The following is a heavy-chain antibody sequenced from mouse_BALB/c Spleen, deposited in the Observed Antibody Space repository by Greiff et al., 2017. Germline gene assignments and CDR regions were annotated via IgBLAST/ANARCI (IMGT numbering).Heavy chain of an antibody. CDR2: INPGSGGT. Sequence: QVHVKQSGAELVRPGTSVKVSCKASGYAFTNYLIEWVKQRPGQGLEWIGVINPGSGGTNYNEKFKGKATLTADKSSSTAYMQLSSLTSDDSAVYFCARSLYYGSSEGYYAMDYWGQGTSVTVSS. V-gene: IGHV1-54*03. CDR3: ARSLYYGSSEGYYAMDY. J-gene: IGHJ4*01. CDR1: GYAFTNYL. D-gene: IGHD1-1*01.